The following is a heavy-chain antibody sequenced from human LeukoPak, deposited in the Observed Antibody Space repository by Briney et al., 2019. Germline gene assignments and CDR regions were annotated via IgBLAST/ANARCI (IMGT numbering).Heavy chain of an antibody. J-gene: IGHJ6*02. Sequence: PGGSLRLSCAASGFTFSSYAMSWVRQAPGKGLEWVSAISGSGGSTYYADSVKGRFTISRDNSKNTLYLQMNSLRAEDTAAYYCAKRRGSSWYYYYSMDVWGQGTTVTVSS. CDR1: GFTFSSYA. V-gene: IGHV3-23*01. CDR3: AKRRGSSWYYYYSMDV. D-gene: IGHD6-13*01. CDR2: ISGSGGST.